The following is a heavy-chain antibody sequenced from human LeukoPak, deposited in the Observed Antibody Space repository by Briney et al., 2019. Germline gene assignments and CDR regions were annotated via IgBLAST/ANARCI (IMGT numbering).Heavy chain of an antibody. Sequence: ASVKVSCKASGYTFTSYGISWVRPAPGQGLEWMGWISAYNGNTNYAQKLQGRVTMTTDTSTSTAYMELRSLRSDDTAVYYCARGRVAAAAAPVHFDYWGQGTLVTVSS. D-gene: IGHD6-13*01. V-gene: IGHV1-18*01. CDR3: ARGRVAAAAAPVHFDY. CDR1: GYTFTSYG. CDR2: ISAYNGNT. J-gene: IGHJ4*02.